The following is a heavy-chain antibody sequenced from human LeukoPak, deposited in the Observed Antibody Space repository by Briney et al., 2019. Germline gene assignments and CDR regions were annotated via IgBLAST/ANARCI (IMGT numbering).Heavy chain of an antibody. J-gene: IGHJ5*02. CDR1: GFTFDDSA. CDR2: INWDGGTT. CDR3: TKENNWNGNWFDP. D-gene: IGHD1-20*01. Sequence: GGSLRLSCAASGFTFDDSAMHWVRQAPGKGLEWLPLINWDGGTTYYADSVKGRFTISRDNSKNSLYLQMNSLRVEDTALYYCTKENNWNGNWFDPWGQGTLVTVSS. V-gene: IGHV3-43D*04.